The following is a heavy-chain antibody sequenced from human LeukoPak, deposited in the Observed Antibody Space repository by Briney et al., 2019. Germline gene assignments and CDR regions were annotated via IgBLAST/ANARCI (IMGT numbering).Heavy chain of an antibody. J-gene: IGHJ4*02. D-gene: IGHD1-26*01. CDR3: ARGRGSYCHDC. Sequence: GGSLRLSCAASGFTFSGYWMSWVRQAPGKGLEWVANIKPDGSEKYYVDSVKGRFTISRDNAKNSLYLQMNSLRAEDTAVYYCARGRGSYCHDCWGQGTLVTVSS. CDR2: IKPDGSEK. CDR1: GFTFSGYW. V-gene: IGHV3-7*01.